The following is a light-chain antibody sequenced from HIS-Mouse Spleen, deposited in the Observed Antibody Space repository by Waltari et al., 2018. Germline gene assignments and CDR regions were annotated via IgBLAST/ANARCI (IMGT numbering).Light chain of an antibody. CDR3: NSRDSSGNHVV. CDR2: GKN. Sequence: SSELTQDPAVSVALGQTVMITCQGDSLRSYYASWYQQKPGQAPVLVIYGKNNRPSGIPDRFSGSSSGNTASLTITGAQAEDEADYYCNSRDSSGNHVVFGGGTKLTVL. CDR1: SLRSYY. J-gene: IGLJ2*01. V-gene: IGLV3-19*01.